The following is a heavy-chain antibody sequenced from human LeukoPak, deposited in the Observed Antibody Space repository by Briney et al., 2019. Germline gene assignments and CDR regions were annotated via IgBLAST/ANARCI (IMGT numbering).Heavy chain of an antibody. CDR1: GLAVTSNC. CDR2: IWYDGSNK. J-gene: IGHJ6*02. D-gene: IGHD3-9*01. V-gene: IGHV3-33*08. Sequence: PGGSLRLSCVASGLAVTSNCMTWVRQAPGKGLEWVAVIWYDGSNKYYADSVKGRFTISRDNSKNTLYLQMNSLRAEDTAVYYCARDPILTGSMDPYYYYYYGMDVWGQGTTVTVSS. CDR3: ARDPILTGSMDPYYYYYYGMDV.